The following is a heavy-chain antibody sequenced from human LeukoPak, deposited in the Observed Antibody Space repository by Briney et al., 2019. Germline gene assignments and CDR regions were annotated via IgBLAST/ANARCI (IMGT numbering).Heavy chain of an antibody. CDR2: ISSSSNYI. V-gene: IGHV3-21*01. CDR3: AREVASGAFDI. J-gene: IGHJ3*02. CDR1: GFTFSTYS. Sequence: GGSLRLSCAASGFTFSTYSMNWVRQAPGKGLEWVSSISSSSNYIYYADSVKGRFTISRDNAKNSLYLQMYSLRVEDTAVYYCAREVASGAFDIWGQGTMVTVSS.